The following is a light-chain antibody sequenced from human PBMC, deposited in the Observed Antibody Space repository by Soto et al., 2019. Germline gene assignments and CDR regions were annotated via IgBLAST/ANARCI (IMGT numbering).Light chain of an antibody. V-gene: IGKV3-20*01. CDR3: QQYGSSSTWT. J-gene: IGKJ1*01. CDR2: AAS. CDR1: QSVSSAY. Sequence: EIVLTQSPGTLSLSPGERATLSCRASQSVSSAYLAWYQHKPGQPPTLLIYAASSRVTGIPDRFSGSGSGTAFTLTISRVEPEDFAVYYCQQYGSSSTWTFGQGTKVEIK.